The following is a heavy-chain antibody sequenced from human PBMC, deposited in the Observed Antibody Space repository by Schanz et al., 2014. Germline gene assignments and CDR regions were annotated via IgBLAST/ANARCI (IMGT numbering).Heavy chain of an antibody. V-gene: IGHV3-30*03. J-gene: IGHJ3*02. Sequence: VQLVESGGGLVQPGGSLRLSCAASGFTFSSYWMSWVRQAPGEGLEWVAVILYDGSKTYYADSVKGRFTISRDNSKNKMSLQMNSLRAEDTAVYYCAREEGYGYGPGAFDIWGQGTMVTVSS. D-gene: IGHD5-18*01. CDR1: GFTFSSYW. CDR2: ILYDGSKT. CDR3: AREEGYGYGPGAFDI.